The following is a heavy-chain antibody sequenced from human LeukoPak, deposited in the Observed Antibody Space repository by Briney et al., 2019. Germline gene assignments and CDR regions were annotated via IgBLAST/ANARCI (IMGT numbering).Heavy chain of an antibody. CDR1: GYSISNGYQ. J-gene: IGHJ4*02. CDR3: ARGGLGATGEFDY. V-gene: IGHV4-38-2*01. Sequence: PSETLSLTCAVSGYSISNGYQWAWIRQPPGKTLEWIGSIYHSGSAHYNPSLKSRVTISVDTSNNHFSLRLSSVTAADTAVYYCARGGLGATGEFDYWGQGTLVTVSS. D-gene: IGHD3-16*01. CDR2: IYHSGSA.